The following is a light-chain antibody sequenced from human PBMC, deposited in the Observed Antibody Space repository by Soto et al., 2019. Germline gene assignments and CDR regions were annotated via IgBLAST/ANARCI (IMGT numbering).Light chain of an antibody. Sequence: IVMTQSPATLSASPGERVTLSCRASQSVRSLLAWYQQKPGQAPRLLVEAVSTRATGIPGRFSGSGSGTEFTLTISSLQSEDFAVYYCQQYINLPLTFGGGTRVEIK. CDR2: AVS. CDR3: QQYINLPLT. J-gene: IGKJ4*01. CDR1: QSVRSL. V-gene: IGKV3-15*01.